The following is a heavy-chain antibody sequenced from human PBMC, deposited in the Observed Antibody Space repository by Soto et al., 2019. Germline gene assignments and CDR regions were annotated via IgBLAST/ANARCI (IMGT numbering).Heavy chain of an antibody. CDR1: GGSFSGYI. V-gene: IGHV4-34*01. Sequence: SETLSLTCDVYGGSFSGYIWTWIRQTPGKGLQWIGQINHSGSANYNPSLKSRVTISVDRSKNQFSLKLSSVTAADTAVYYCVRVPGPWGQGTLVTVSS. CDR3: VRVPGP. CDR2: INHSGSA. J-gene: IGHJ5*02.